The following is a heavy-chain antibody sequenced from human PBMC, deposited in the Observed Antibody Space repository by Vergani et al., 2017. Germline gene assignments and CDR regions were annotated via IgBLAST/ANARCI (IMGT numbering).Heavy chain of an antibody. D-gene: IGHD2-2*02. V-gene: IGHV4-4*02. Sequence: QLVESGGDLVQPGGSLRLSCAASGFTLSNAWMSWVRQPPGKGLEWIGEICHTEDTKYSPSLKSRVTVSVDESRNLFSLRLNSVTAADTAVYYCATIGYRRCGYYFDYWGQGILVTVSS. CDR2: ICHTEDT. CDR1: GFTLSNAW. CDR3: ATIGYRRCGYYFDY. J-gene: IGHJ4*01.